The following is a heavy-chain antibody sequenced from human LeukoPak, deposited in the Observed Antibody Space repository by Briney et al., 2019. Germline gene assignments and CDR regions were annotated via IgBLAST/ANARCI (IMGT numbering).Heavy chain of an antibody. CDR1: GFTFSNAW. D-gene: IGHD3-22*01. CDR2: IKSKTDGGTT. J-gene: IGHJ4*02. V-gene: IGHV3-15*01. Sequence: GGSLRLSCAASGFTFSNAWMSWVRQAPGKGLEWVGRIKSKTDGGTTDYAAPVKGRFTISRDDSKNTLYLQMNSLKTEDTAVYYCTTDLTYYYDRSGYYPPYRWGQGTLVTVSS. CDR3: TTDLTYYYDRSGYYPPYR.